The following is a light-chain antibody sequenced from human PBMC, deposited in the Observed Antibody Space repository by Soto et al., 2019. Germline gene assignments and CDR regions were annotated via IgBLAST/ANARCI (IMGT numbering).Light chain of an antibody. Sequence: QSVVTQPPSVSGATGQRVTISCTGSSSNIGAGYDVHWYQQLPGTAPKLLIYGNSNRPSGVPDRFSGSKSGTSASLAITGLQAEDEADYYCQSYDSSLSGWVFGGGTQLTVL. V-gene: IGLV1-40*01. J-gene: IGLJ7*01. CDR1: SSNIGAGYD. CDR2: GNS. CDR3: QSYDSSLSGWV.